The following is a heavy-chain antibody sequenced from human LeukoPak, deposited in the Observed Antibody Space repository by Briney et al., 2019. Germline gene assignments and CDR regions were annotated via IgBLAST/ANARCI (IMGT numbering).Heavy chain of an antibody. Sequence: GGSLRLSCAASGFTFSNYALSWVRQAPGKGLEWVSSIGSSVNTTHYADSVKGRFTISRGNFKNTLYLQMNSLSAEDTAIYYCARDQAFDWFYYYYGMDVWGLGTTVIVSS. D-gene: IGHD3-9*01. CDR1: GFTFSNYA. CDR2: IGSSVNTT. V-gene: IGHV3-23*01. CDR3: ARDQAFDWFYYYYGMDV. J-gene: IGHJ6*02.